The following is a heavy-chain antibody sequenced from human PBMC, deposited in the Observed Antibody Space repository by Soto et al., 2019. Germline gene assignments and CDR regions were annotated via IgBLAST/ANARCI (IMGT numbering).Heavy chain of an antibody. V-gene: IGHV4-30-4*01. CDR2: IYYSGST. CDR1: GDSISSGDYY. Sequence: SETLSLTCTVSGDSISSGDYYWSWIRQPPGKGLEWIGYIYYSGSTYYNPSLKSRVTISVDTSKNQFSLKLSSVTAADTAVYYCARVTLPQRGFDPWGQGTLVTVS. CDR3: ARVTLPQRGFDP. J-gene: IGHJ5*02.